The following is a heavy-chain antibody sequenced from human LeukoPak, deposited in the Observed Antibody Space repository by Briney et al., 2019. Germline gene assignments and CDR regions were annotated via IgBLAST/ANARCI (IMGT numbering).Heavy chain of an antibody. CDR2: ISGSDGTT. V-gene: IGHV3-23*01. Sequence: GGSLRLSCAASGFTFSNYAMSWVRQAPGKGLEWVSGISGSDGTTYYADSVKGRFTISRDNAKNSLYLEMNSLRAEDTAVYYCARRQMATVATLDAFDIWGQGTMVTVSS. CDR3: ARRQMATVATLDAFDI. J-gene: IGHJ3*02. CDR1: GFTFSNYA. D-gene: IGHD5-24*01.